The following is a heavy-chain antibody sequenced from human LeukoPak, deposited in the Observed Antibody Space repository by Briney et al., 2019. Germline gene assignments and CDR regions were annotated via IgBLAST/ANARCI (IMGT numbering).Heavy chain of an antibody. J-gene: IGHJ6*03. Sequence: GASVKVSCKAPGYTFTGYYMHWVRQAPGQGLEWMGWINPNSGGTNYAQKFQGRVTMTRDTSISTAYMELSRLRSDDTAVYYCARGVVIIIHYYYYMDVWGKGTTVTVSS. D-gene: IGHD3-3*01. CDR1: GYTFTGYY. CDR3: ARGVVIIIHYYYYMDV. V-gene: IGHV1-2*02. CDR2: INPNSGGT.